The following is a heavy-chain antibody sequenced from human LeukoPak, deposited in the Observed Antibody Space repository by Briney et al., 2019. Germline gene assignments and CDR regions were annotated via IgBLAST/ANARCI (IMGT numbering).Heavy chain of an antibody. CDR2: ISSSGSTI. Sequence: PGGSLRLSCAASGFTFSDYYMSWIRQARGKGLEWVSYISSSGSTIYYADSVKGRFTISRDNAKNSLYLQMNSLRAEDTAVYYCARGSRPPIAVAGTGWFDPWGQGTLVTVSS. CDR1: GFTFSDYY. CDR3: ARGSRPPIAVAGTGWFDP. J-gene: IGHJ5*02. D-gene: IGHD6-19*01. V-gene: IGHV3-11*01.